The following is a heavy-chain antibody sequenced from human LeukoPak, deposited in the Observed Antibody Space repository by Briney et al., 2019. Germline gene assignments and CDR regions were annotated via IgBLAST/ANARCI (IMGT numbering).Heavy chain of an antibody. CDR1: GFTFSSYA. D-gene: IGHD1-26*01. CDR3: ARPPGDY. CDR2: IKQDGSEK. Sequence: GGSLRLSCAASGFTFSSYAMHWVRQAPGKGLEWVANIKQDGSEKYYVDSVKGRFTISRDNAKNSLFLQMNSLRAEDTAVYYCARPPGDYWGQGTLVTVSS. J-gene: IGHJ4*02. V-gene: IGHV3-7*01.